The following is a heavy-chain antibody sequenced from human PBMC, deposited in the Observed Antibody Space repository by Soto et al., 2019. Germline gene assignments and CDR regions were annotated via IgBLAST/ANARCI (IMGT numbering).Heavy chain of an antibody. V-gene: IGHV4-59*08. Sequence: PSETLSLTCTVSGGSISSYYWSWIRQPPGKGLEWIGYIYYSGSTNYNPSLKSRVTISVDTSKNQFSLKLSSVTAADTAVYYCARNRPEAAAGTYYFDYWGQGTLVTVSS. CDR2: IYYSGST. CDR1: GGSISSYY. J-gene: IGHJ4*02. CDR3: ARNRPEAAAGTYYFDY. D-gene: IGHD6-13*01.